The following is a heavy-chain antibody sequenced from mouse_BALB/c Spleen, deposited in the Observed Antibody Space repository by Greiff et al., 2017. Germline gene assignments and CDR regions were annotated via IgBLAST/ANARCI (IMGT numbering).Heavy chain of an antibody. V-gene: IGHV2-6-7*01. D-gene: IGHD2-3*01. Sequence: QVQLKESGPGLVAPSQSLSITCTVSGFSLTGYGVNWVRQPPGKGLEWLGMIWGDGSTDYNSALKSRLSISKDNSKSQVFLKMNSLHTDHTAEYYSASDRGYDGYCYFAYWGQGTTVTVSA. CDR1: GFSLTGYG. J-gene: IGHJ3*01. CDR3: ASDRGYDGYCYFAY. CDR2: IWGDGST.